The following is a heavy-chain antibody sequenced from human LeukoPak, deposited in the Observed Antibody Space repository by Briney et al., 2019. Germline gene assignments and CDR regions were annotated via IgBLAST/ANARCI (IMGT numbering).Heavy chain of an antibody. CDR1: GGSISTYS. J-gene: IGHJ5*02. CDR3: ARDAGGTWFDP. CDR2: IKNNGGN. Sequence: SETLSLTCTVSGGSISTYSWNWIRQSPGQGLEWIGYIKNNGGNYNNPSLKSRVTISLDTSKNQFSLKLTSVTAADTAVYYCARDAGGTWFDPWGQGTLVTVS. V-gene: IGHV4-59*01.